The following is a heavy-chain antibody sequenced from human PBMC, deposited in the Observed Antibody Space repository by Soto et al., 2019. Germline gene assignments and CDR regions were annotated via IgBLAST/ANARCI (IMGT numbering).Heavy chain of an antibody. J-gene: IGHJ3*02. CDR2: ISWNSGSI. D-gene: IGHD2-15*01. V-gene: IGHV3-9*01. CDR1: GFTFDDYA. CDR3: SVAATHEAFDI. Sequence: GGSLRLSCAASGFTFDDYAMHWVRQAPGKGLEWVSGISWNSGSIGYADSVKGRFTISRDNAKNSLYLQMNSLRAEDTALYYCSVAATHEAFDIWGQGTMVTVSS.